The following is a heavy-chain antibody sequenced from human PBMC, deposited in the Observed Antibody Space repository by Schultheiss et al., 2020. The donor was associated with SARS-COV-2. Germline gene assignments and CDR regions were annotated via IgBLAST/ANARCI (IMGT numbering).Heavy chain of an antibody. CDR3: ARVMGGASYDAFDI. V-gene: IGHV3-21*01. CDR1: GFTFSTYG. Sequence: GESLKISCAASGFTFSTYGMNWVRQAPGKGLEWVSSISSGSSYIYYADSVKGRFTISRDNAKNTLYLQMNSLRAEDTAVYYCARVMGGASYDAFDIWGQGTMVTVSS. CDR2: ISSGSSYI. D-gene: IGHD1-26*01. J-gene: IGHJ3*02.